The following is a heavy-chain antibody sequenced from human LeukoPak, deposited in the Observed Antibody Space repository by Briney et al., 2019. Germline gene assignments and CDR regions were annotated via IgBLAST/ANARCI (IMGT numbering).Heavy chain of an antibody. CDR1: GFTFSSYS. D-gene: IGHD2-2*01. V-gene: IGHV3-21*01. Sequence: GGSLRLSCAASGFTFSSYSMNWVRQAPGKGLEWVSSISSSSSYIYYADSVKGRFTISRGNAKNSLYLQMNSLRAEDTAVYYCARAPRYCSSTSCPVGYWGQGTLVTVSS. J-gene: IGHJ4*02. CDR2: ISSSSSYI. CDR3: ARAPRYCSSTSCPVGY.